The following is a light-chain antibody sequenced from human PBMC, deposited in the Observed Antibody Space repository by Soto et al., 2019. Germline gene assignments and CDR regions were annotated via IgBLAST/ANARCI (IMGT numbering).Light chain of an antibody. CDR3: HQRQSWPRT. CDR1: QSIRTN. J-gene: IGKJ1*01. Sequence: EIVLTQSPATLSVSAGGTVTLSCRASQSIRTNVAWYQQISGQAPRLLVYGASTRATGVPARFSGSGSGTEFTLTISSLQSEDSAFYYCHQRQSWPRTFGQGTTVDIK. V-gene: IGKV3-15*01. CDR2: GAS.